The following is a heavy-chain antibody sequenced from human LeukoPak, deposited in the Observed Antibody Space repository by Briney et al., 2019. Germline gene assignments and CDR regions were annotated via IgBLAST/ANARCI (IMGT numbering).Heavy chain of an antibody. CDR3: AELGITMIGGV. D-gene: IGHD3-10*02. V-gene: IGHV3-48*03. Sequence: RTGGSLRLSCAASGFTFSSYEMNGVRQAPGKGLEWVSYIRSDGSTIFYADSVKGRFTISRDNAKNSLYLQMNSLRAEDTAVYYCAELGITMIGGVWGKGTTVTISS. J-gene: IGHJ6*04. CDR1: GFTFSSYE. CDR2: IRSDGSTI.